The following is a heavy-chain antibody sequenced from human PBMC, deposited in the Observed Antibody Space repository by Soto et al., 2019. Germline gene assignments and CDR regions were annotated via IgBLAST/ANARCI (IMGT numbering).Heavy chain of an antibody. J-gene: IGHJ4*02. CDR1: GFTLSDYY. CDR2: ISISGTTI. D-gene: IGHD3-16*01. V-gene: IGHV3-11*01. CDR3: ARFRGDAYYNF. Sequence: QVQLVESGGGLVKPGGSLRLSCAASGFTLSDYYMTWIRQAPGKGLEWVSDISISGTTIHYADSVRGRFTISRDNAKNSLWLQMNTLRAEDTAVYCCARFRGDAYYNFWGQGTLVTVSS.